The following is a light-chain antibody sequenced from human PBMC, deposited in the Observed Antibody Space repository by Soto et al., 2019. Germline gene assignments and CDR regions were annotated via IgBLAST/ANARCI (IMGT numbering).Light chain of an antibody. CDR3: QQYNDNWT. J-gene: IGKJ1*01. Sequence: DIQMTQSPSTLSASVGDRVTITCRASQSIRSWLAWYQQKPGTAPNLLIYKASTLQSGVPSRFSGSGSGTEFTLTISSLQPDDSATYYCQQYNDNWTFGQGTKVDIK. CDR1: QSIRSW. CDR2: KAS. V-gene: IGKV1-5*03.